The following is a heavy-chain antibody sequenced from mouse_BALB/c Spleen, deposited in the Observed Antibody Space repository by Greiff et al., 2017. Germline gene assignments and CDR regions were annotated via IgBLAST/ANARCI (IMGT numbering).Heavy chain of an antibody. CDR1: GFTFSSFG. J-gene: IGHJ1*01. V-gene: IGHV5-17*02. D-gene: IGHD2-10*02. CDR2: ISSGSSTI. Sequence: EVQGVESGGGLVQPGGSRKLSCAASGFTFSSFGMHWVRQAPEKGLEWVAYISSGSSTIYYADTVKGRFTISRDNPKNTLFLQMTSLRSEDTAMYYCAREPSMVTTSYWYFDVWGAGTTVTVSS. CDR3: AREPSMVTTSYWYFDV.